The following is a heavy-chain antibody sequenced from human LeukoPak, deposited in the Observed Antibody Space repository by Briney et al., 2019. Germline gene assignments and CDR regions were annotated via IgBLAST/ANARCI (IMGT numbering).Heavy chain of an antibody. V-gene: IGHV3-30*02. CDR1: GLTFSSYG. D-gene: IGHD2-2*01. CDR3: AKDPCSSTSCHFDY. Sequence: GGSLRLSCAASGLTFSSYGMHWVRQAPGKGLEWVAFIRYDGSNKYYADSVKRRFTISRDNSKNTLYLQMNSLRAEDTAVYYCAKDPCSSTSCHFDYWGQGTLVTVSS. CDR2: IRYDGSNK. J-gene: IGHJ4*02.